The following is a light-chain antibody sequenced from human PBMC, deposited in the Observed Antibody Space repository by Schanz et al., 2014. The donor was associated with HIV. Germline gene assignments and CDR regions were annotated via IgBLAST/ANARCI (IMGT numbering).Light chain of an antibody. CDR2: DTS. CDR1: TGAVTSGHY. CDR3: LLSYTDAHV. V-gene: IGLV7-46*01. J-gene: IGLJ1*01. Sequence: QAVVTQEPSLTVSPGGTVTLTCGSSTGAVTSGHYPYWFQQKPGQAPRTLIYDTSNKHSWTPPRFSGSLLGGKAALTLSGAQPEDEADYYCLLSYTDAHVFGTGTKLTVL.